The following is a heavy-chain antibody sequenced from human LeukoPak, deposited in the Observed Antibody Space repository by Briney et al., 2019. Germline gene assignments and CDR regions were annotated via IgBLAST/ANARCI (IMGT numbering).Heavy chain of an antibody. D-gene: IGHD2-2*01. Sequence: PSETLSLTCAVYGDSFSGHYWSWIRQPPGKGLEWIGEITDGGRTSYSPSLKSRATISIVPSQSQFSLQLDSVTAADTAIYYCVRRTRVAMPNALELISDFWGQGTLVTVSS. CDR1: GDSFSGHY. V-gene: IGHV4-34*01. CDR2: ITDGGRT. CDR3: VRRTRVAMPNALELISDF. J-gene: IGHJ4*02.